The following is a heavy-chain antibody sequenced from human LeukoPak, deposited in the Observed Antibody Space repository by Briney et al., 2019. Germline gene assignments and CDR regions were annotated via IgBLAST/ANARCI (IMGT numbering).Heavy chain of an antibody. Sequence: GASVKVSCKASGYTFTSYGISWVRQAPGQGLEWMGWISAYNGNTNHAQKLQGRVTMTTDTSTSTAYMELRSLRSDDTAVYYCARVYYYGSGSYSWFDPWGQGTLVTVSS. CDR1: GYTFTSYG. V-gene: IGHV1-18*01. CDR2: ISAYNGNT. CDR3: ARVYYYGSGSYSWFDP. J-gene: IGHJ5*02. D-gene: IGHD3-10*01.